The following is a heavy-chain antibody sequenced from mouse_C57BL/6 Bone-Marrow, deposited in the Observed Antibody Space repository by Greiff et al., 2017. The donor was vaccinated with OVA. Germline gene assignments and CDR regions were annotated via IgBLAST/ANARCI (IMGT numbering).Heavy chain of an antibody. CDR2: ISGGGGNT. CDR1: GFTFSSYT. CDR3: ARHDYYGSSFDY. V-gene: IGHV5-9*01. D-gene: IGHD1-1*01. J-gene: IGHJ2*01. Sequence: EVKVVESGGGLVKPGGSLKLSCAASGFTFSSYTMSWVRQTPEKRLEWVATISGGGGNTYYPDSVKGRFTISRDNVKNTLYLQMSSLRSEDTALYYCARHDYYGSSFDYWGQGTTLTVSS.